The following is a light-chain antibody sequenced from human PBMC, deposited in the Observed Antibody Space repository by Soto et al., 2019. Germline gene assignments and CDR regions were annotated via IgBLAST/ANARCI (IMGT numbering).Light chain of an antibody. V-gene: IGLV1-40*01. CDR3: SSYTSSSTPR. CDR2: AST. CDR1: SSNIGAGFD. J-gene: IGLJ2*01. Sequence: QSVLTQPPSVSGAPGQRVTISCSGNSSNIGAGFDVHWYQQLPGAAPKLLIYASTNRPSGVSNRFSGSKSGNTASLTISGLQAEDEADYYCSSYTSSSTPRFGGGTQLTVL.